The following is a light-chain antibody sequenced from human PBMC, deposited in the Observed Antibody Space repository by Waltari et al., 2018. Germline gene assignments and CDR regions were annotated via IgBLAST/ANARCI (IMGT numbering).Light chain of an antibody. CDR2: TND. V-gene: IGLV1-44*01. J-gene: IGLJ3*02. CDR3: AAWDDSLNGQV. CDR1: SSNLGSTT. Sequence: QSVLTQPPSASGTPGQRVTISCSGRSSNLGSTTVHWYQQFPGTSPRLLFYTNDQRPSGVPDRFSASRSGTSASLAISGLRSEDEADYYCAAWDDSLNGQVFGGGTKLTVL.